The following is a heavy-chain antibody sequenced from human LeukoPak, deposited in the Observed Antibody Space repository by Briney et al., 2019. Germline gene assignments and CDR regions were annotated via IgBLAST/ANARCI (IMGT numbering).Heavy chain of an antibody. CDR3: ARGGGWELLYY. J-gene: IGHJ4*02. CDR1: GGSISSYY. V-gene: IGHV4-59*12. D-gene: IGHD1-26*01. Sequence: PSETLSLTCTVSGGSISSYYWSWIRRPPGKGLEWIGYIYYSGSTNYNPSLKSRVTISVDTSKNQFSLKLSSVTAADTAVYYCARGGGWELLYYWGQGTLVTVSS. CDR2: IYYSGST.